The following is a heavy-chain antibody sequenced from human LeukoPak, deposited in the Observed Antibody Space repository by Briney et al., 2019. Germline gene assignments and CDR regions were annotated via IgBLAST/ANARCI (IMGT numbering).Heavy chain of an antibody. Sequence: GRSLRLSCAASGFTFSTYGMHWVRQAPGKGLEWVAVISYDGSNKYYADSVKGRFTISRDNSKNTLYLQMNSLRAEDTAVYYCARYRRIPVVGATTCPDYWGQGTLVTVSS. CDR1: GFTFSTYG. D-gene: IGHD1-26*01. J-gene: IGHJ4*02. CDR3: ARYRRIPVVGATTCPDY. V-gene: IGHV3-30*03. CDR2: ISYDGSNK.